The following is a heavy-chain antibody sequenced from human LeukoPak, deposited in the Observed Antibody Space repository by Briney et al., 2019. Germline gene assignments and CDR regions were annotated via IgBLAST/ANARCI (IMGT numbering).Heavy chain of an antibody. CDR1: GGSFSGYY. Sequence: SETLSLTCAVYGGSFSGYYWSWIRQPPGKGLEWIGEINHSGSTNYNPSLKSRVTISVDTSKNQFSLKLSSVTAADTAVYYCARDVRYYDILTGPALDAFDIWGQGTMVTVSS. V-gene: IGHV4-34*01. CDR3: ARDVRYYDILTGPALDAFDI. D-gene: IGHD3-9*01. CDR2: INHSGST. J-gene: IGHJ3*02.